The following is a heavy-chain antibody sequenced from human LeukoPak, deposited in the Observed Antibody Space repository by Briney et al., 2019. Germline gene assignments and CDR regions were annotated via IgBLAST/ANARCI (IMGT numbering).Heavy chain of an antibody. D-gene: IGHD2-2*01. CDR1: GYTFTGYY. CDR3: ARSQVVPAAQFDY. CDR2: INPNSGGT. Sequence: ASVKVSCKASGYTFTGYYMHWVRQAPGQGLEWMGWINPNSGGTNYAQKFQGRVTMTRDTSISTAYMELSRLRSDDTAVYYCARSQVVPAAQFDYWGQGTLVTVSS. V-gene: IGHV1-2*02. J-gene: IGHJ4*02.